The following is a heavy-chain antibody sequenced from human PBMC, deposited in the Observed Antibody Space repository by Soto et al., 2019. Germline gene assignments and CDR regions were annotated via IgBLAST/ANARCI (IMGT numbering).Heavy chain of an antibody. Sequence: SETLSLTCAVYGGSFSVYYWSWIRQPPGKGLEWIGEINHSGSINYNPSLKSRVTISVDTSKNQFSLKLSSVTAADTAVYYCARDGSKWKLGYWGQGTLVTVSS. CDR3: ARDGSKWKLGY. CDR1: GGSFSVYY. D-gene: IGHD1-20*01. V-gene: IGHV4-34*01. J-gene: IGHJ4*02. CDR2: INHSGSI.